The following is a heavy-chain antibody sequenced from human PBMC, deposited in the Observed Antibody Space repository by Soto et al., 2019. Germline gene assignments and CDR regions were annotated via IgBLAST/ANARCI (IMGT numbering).Heavy chain of an antibody. D-gene: IGHD1-1*01. CDR3: ARDNWNSY. J-gene: IGHJ4*02. V-gene: IGHV3-74*01. Sequence: EVQLVESGGGLVQPGGSLRLSCVASGFTFNIYWMHWVRQAPGKGLEWVSRIDNDGSATTYADSVKGRFTISRDNAKNTLFLQMDTLRVDDTVVYYCARDNWNSYWGQGTLVMVSS. CDR2: IDNDGSAT. CDR1: GFTFNIYW.